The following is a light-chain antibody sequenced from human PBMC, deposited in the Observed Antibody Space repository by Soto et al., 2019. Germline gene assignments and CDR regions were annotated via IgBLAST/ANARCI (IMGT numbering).Light chain of an antibody. J-gene: IGLJ1*01. CDR2: GNT. Sequence: QSALTQPPSVSGAPGQRITISCTGSSSNIGAGYSVHWYQQLPGTAPKLLIFGNTIRPSGVPDRFSGSRSGLAITGLQAEDEADYYCQSYDSSLSGYVFGTGTNVTVL. CDR3: QSYDSSLSGYV. V-gene: IGLV1-40*01. CDR1: SSNIGAGYS.